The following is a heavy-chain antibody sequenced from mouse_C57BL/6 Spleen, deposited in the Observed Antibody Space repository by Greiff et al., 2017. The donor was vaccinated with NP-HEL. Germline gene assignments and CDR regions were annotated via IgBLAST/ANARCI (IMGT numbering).Heavy chain of an antibody. CDR2: INPNNGGT. CDR1: GYTFTDYN. CDR3: AIQLRLCDY. V-gene: IGHV1-22*01. D-gene: IGHD3-2*02. Sequence: EVQLQQSGPELVKPGASVRMSCKASGYTFTDYNMHWVKQSHGKSLEWIGYINPNNGGTSYNQKFKGKATLTVNKSSSTAYMELRSLTSEDSAVYYCAIQLRLCDYWGQGTTLTVSS. J-gene: IGHJ2*01.